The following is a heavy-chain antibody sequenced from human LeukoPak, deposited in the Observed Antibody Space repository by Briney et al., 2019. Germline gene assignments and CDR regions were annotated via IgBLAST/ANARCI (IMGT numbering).Heavy chain of an antibody. CDR3: AKSSSGLGLNEYFDL. J-gene: IGHJ2*01. CDR1: GFTFSSYE. D-gene: IGHD2-8*01. CDR2: ISSSGGTI. Sequence: PGGSLRLSCAASGFTFSSYEINRVRQAPGKGLEWVSYISSSGGTIYYADSVKGRFTISRDNSKNTLYLQMSSLRAEDTAVYFCAKSSSGLGLNEYFDLWGRGTLVTVSS. V-gene: IGHV3-48*03.